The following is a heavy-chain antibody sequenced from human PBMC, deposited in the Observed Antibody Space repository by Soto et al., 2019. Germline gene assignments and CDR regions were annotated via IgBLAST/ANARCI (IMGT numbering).Heavy chain of an antibody. D-gene: IGHD3-9*01. V-gene: IGHV3-23*01. CDR1: RFTPTTTP. CDR2: ISGTASRT. Sequence: GGSLRLACAVSRFTPTTTPLRWVRQPAGKGLEWVTTISGTASRTYYVDSVKGRFFISRDNSKNTVTLQMNNLTLGDTAVYYCATSFRYFDNWGQGTRVTVSS. CDR3: ATSFRYFDN. J-gene: IGHJ4*02.